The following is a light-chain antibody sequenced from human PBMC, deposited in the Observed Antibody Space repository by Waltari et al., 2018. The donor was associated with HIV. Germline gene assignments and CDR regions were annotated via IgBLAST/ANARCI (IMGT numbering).Light chain of an antibody. J-gene: IGLJ1*01. Sequence: QSALTQPASVSGSPGQSITISCTGTSSDVGGYNYVSWYQQHPGKAPKLMIYEVSNRPSGFSNRFSGSKSGNTASLTISGLQAEDEADYYCSSYTSSSTRLVFGTGTKVTVL. CDR3: SSYTSSSTRLV. CDR1: SSDVGGYNY. CDR2: EVS. V-gene: IGLV2-14*01.